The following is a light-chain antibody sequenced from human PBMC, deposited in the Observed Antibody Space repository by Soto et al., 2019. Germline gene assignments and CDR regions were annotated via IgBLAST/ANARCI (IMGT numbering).Light chain of an antibody. J-gene: IGKJ1*01. Sequence: IRMTHSPSAVSVPVGDRGTITCRASQTISSWLAWYRQKPGKAPKLLIYEASTLKSGVPSRFSGSGSGTEFTLTISSLQPDDFATYYCQHYASYPEAFGQGTKVDIK. CDR2: EAS. CDR1: QTISSW. CDR3: QHYASYPEA. V-gene: IGKV1-5*03.